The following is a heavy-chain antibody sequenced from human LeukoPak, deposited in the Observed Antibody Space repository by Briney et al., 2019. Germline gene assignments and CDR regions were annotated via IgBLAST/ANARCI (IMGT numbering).Heavy chain of an antibody. Sequence: PSETLSLTCTVSGNSISSYNYYWSWVRQPAGKGLEWIGRVYPSGNTNYNPYNPSLTDRVTISIDASRNQFSLILTSVTAADTAVYYCARAETHHYYFDYLGQGIQVTVSS. V-gene: IGHV4-61*02. CDR1: GNSISSYNYY. CDR3: ARAETHHYYFDY. J-gene: IGHJ4*02. CDR2: VYPSGNT. D-gene: IGHD3-10*01.